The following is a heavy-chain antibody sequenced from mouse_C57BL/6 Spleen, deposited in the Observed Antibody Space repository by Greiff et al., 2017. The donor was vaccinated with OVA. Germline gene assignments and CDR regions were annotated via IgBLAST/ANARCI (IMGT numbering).Heavy chain of an antibody. V-gene: IGHV1-80*01. J-gene: IGHJ4*01. D-gene: IGHD1-1*01. Sequence: QVQLQQSGAELVKPGASVKISCKASGYAFSSYWMNWVKQRPGQGLEWIGQIYPGDGDTNYNGKFKGKATLTADKSSSTAYMQLSSLTSEDSAVYFCARSGTTVVATRAMDYWGQGTSVTVSS. CDR2: IYPGDGDT. CDR3: ARSGTTVVATRAMDY. CDR1: GYAFSSYW.